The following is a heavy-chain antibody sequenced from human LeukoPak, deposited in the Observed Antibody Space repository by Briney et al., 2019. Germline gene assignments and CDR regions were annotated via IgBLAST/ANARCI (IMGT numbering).Heavy chain of an antibody. V-gene: IGHV3-15*01. Sequence: GGSLRLSCAASGFTFSNAWMSWVRQAPGKGLEWVGRIKSKTDGGTTDYAAPVKGRFTISRDDSKNTLYLQMNSLKTEDTAVYYCTTEVAIAAAGTLFDYWGQGTPVTVSS. D-gene: IGHD6-13*01. CDR1: GFTFSNAW. CDR2: IKSKTDGGTT. CDR3: TTEVAIAAAGTLFDY. J-gene: IGHJ4*02.